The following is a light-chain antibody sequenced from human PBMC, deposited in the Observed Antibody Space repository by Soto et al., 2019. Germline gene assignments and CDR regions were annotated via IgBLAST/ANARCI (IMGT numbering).Light chain of an antibody. CDR3: SSYTSSSTVV. Sequence: QSALTQPASVSGSPGQSITISCTGTSSDVGGYNYVSWYQQHPGKAPKFMIFEVSNRPSGVSNRFSGSKSGNTAALTISGLKAEDEADYYCSSYTSSSTVVFGGGTKLTVL. CDR1: SSDVGGYNY. CDR2: EVS. J-gene: IGLJ2*01. V-gene: IGLV2-14*01.